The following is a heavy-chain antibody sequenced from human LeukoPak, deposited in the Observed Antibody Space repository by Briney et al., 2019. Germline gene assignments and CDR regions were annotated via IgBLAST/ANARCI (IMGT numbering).Heavy chain of an antibody. CDR2: TYYRSKWYN. D-gene: IGHD3-10*01. CDR3: ARELYYYGSGSYYLSSFDY. Sequence: SQTLSLTCAISGDSVSSNSAAWNWIRQSPSRGLEWLGRTYYRSKWYNDYAVSVKSRITINPDTSKNQFSLQLNSVTPEDTAVYYCARELYYYGSGSYYLSSFDYWGQGTLVTVSS. CDR1: GDSVSSNSAA. V-gene: IGHV6-1*01. J-gene: IGHJ4*02.